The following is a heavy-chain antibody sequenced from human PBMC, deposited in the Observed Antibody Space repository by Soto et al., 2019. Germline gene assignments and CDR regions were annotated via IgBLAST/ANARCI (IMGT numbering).Heavy chain of an antibody. V-gene: IGHV4-31*03. CDR3: ARDGRSGYNWFDP. J-gene: IGHJ5*02. D-gene: IGHD3-3*01. CDR1: GGSISSGGYY. Sequence: PSETLSLTCTVSGGSISSGGYYWNWIRQNPGKGLEWIGSIHCNGITYYNPSLKSRLTMSIDTSKDHFSLKLSSVTAADTAVYYCARDGRSGYNWFDPWGQGTLVTVSS. CDR2: IHCNGIT.